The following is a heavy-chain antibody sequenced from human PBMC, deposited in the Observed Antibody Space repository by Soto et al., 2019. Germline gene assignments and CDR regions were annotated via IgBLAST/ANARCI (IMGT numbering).Heavy chain of an antibody. V-gene: IGHV4-59*01. D-gene: IGHD3-10*01. CDR1: GGSISSYH. Sequence: SETLSLTCTVSGGSISSYHWSWIRQPPGKGLEWIGYIYYSGSTNYNPSLKSRVTISVDTSKNQFSLKLSSVTAADTAVYYCARVWGGAFDIWGQGTMVTVS. J-gene: IGHJ3*02. CDR3: ARVWGGAFDI. CDR2: IYYSGST.